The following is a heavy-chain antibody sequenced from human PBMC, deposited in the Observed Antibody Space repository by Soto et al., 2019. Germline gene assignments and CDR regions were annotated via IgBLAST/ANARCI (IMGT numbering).Heavy chain of an antibody. CDR2: INDYGTTI. D-gene: IGHD1-1*01. V-gene: IGHV3-74*01. CDR3: ARGGLEHFDY. CDR1: GFNLGSYW. Sequence: EVQLVESGGGLVQPGGSLRLSCAASGFNLGSYWMHWVRQAPGKGLVWVARINDYGTTINYAESVEGRFTISRDDAKSEVYLQMTNLRADDTAVYYCARGGLEHFDYWGQGALVTVSS. J-gene: IGHJ4*02.